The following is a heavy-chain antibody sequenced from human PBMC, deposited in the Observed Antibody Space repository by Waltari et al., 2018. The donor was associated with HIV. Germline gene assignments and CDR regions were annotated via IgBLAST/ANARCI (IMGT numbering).Heavy chain of an antibody. V-gene: IGHV1-46*04. D-gene: IGHD3-22*01. CDR2: VNPSGGNT. J-gene: IGHJ4*02. CDR1: GYPFSGYY. Sequence: QVHLVQSGAEVKKPGASVKVSCRASGYPFSGYYIHWVRQAPGQGLEWMGGVNPSGGNTTYAQKLEGRVSLTGDMSTSTVYMEVNSLTSEDTALYYCARGGPYYYESSTYPDYWGQGTLVTVSS. CDR3: ARGGPYYYESSTYPDY.